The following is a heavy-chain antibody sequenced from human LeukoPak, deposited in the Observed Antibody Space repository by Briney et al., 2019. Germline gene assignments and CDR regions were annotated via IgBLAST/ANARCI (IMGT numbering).Heavy chain of an antibody. CDR3: VRDGSDEFPIYGMDV. V-gene: IGHV3-7*01. CDR2: INQDGGEK. CDR1: GFTFSSYW. J-gene: IGHJ6*02. Sequence: GGSLRLSCAASGFTFSSYWMSWVRQAPGKGLEWVANINQDGGEKHYVNSVKGRFTISRDNAKNSLCLEMNSLRVEDTAVYYCVRDGSDEFPIYGMDVWGQGTTVTVSS. D-gene: IGHD1-26*01.